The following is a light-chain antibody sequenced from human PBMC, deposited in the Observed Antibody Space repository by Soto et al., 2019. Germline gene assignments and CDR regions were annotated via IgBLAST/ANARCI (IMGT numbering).Light chain of an antibody. Sequence: EIVLTQSPATLSLSPGERATLSCRASQSVASYLAWYQQKPGQAPSLLIYGASNRATGIPDRFSGSGSGSDFTLTISSLEPADFAVYYCQQRSDWPITFGQGTRLEIK. J-gene: IGKJ5*01. CDR2: GAS. CDR1: QSVASY. CDR3: QQRSDWPIT. V-gene: IGKV3-11*01.